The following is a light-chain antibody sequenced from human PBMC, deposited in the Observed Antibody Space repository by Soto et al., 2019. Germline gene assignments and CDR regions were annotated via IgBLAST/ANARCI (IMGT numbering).Light chain of an antibody. J-gene: IGLJ2*01. CDR3: NSYTSSSVV. V-gene: IGLV2-14*01. CDR1: SSDVGGYNY. CDR2: DVT. Sequence: QSALTQPASVSGSPGQSITISCTGTSSDVGGYNYVSWYQQHPGKAPKLMIYDVTNRPSGVSDRFSGSKSGNTASLTIFGLQAEDEADYYCNSYTSSSVVFGGGTQLTVL.